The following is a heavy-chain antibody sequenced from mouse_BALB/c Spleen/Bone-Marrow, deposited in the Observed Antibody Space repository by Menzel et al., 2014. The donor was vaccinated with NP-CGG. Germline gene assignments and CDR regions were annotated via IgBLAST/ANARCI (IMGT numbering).Heavy chain of an antibody. CDR1: GFDFXGFW. CDR3: GRLGYYGCFAY. Sequence: EVKLQESGGGLVQPGGSLKLSCAASGFDFXGFWMGWVRQAPGKGLEWIGEINPDSSTINYTPSLKDRFIISRDNAKNTLYLQMNKVRSEDTALYYCGRLGYYGCFAYWGQGTLVTVSA. V-gene: IGHV4-1*02. CDR2: INPDSSTI. D-gene: IGHD2-3*01. J-gene: IGHJ3*01.